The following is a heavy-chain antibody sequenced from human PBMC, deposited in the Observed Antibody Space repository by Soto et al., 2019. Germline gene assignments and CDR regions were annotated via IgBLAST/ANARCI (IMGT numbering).Heavy chain of an antibody. CDR2: ISSSSSTT. CDR3: ARDAGSWGY. J-gene: IGHJ1*01. Sequence: EVQLVESGGGVVQPGGSLRLYCAASGFTFTTYSMNSVRQATGKGMERVSYISSSSSTTYYADSVKGRFTISRDNAQNSLYVQMNRLRDEDTAVYYCARDAGSWGYWGQGTLVTVSS. V-gene: IGHV3-48*02. D-gene: IGHD3-10*01. CDR1: GFTFTTYS.